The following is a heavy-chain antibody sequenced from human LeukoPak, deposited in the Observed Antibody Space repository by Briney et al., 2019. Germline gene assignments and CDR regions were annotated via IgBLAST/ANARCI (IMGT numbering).Heavy chain of an antibody. CDR3: ARGGPYGDIFNHYYFDY. CDR1: GGSISSSSYY. J-gene: IGHJ4*02. Sequence: PSETLSLTCTVSGGSISSSSYYWGWIRQPPGKGLEWIGSIYYSGSTYYNPSLKSRVTISVDTSKNQFSLKLSSVTAADTAVYYCARGGPYGDIFNHYYFDYWGQGTLVTVSS. CDR2: IYYSGST. D-gene: IGHD4-17*01. V-gene: IGHV4-39*07.